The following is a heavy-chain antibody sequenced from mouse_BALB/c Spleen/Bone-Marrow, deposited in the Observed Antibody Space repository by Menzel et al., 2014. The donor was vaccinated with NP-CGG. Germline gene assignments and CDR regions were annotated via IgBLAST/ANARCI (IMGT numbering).Heavy chain of an antibody. J-gene: IGHJ4*01. CDR1: GFSFTTFW. V-gene: IGHV1-5*01. CDR3: TRKLPAMDY. CDR2: IYPGNNDT. Sequence: EVQLQESGTVLARPGASVKMSCKASGFSFTTFWMHWVKQRPGQGLEWIGAIYPGNNDTSYNQKFKGKAKLTAVTSASTAYMELSSLTNEDSAVYYCTRKLPAMDYWGQGTSLTVSS. D-gene: IGHD1-1*01.